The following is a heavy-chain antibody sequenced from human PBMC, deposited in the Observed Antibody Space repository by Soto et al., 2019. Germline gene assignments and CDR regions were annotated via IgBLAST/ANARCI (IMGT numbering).Heavy chain of an antibody. J-gene: IGHJ3*02. Sequence: QVQLVESGGGVVQPGMSLRLSCAASGFSFGAYTMHWVRQPPGKGLEWVAAISYDSNSEEYTDPVKGRFTASRDNFKNTVSLQMNGLKSEDTAVYYCARDGYSGRSDGFDIWGQGTMVTVSS. CDR2: ISYDSNSE. V-gene: IGHV3-30-3*01. D-gene: IGHD1-26*01. CDR1: GFSFGAYT. CDR3: ARDGYSGRSDGFDI.